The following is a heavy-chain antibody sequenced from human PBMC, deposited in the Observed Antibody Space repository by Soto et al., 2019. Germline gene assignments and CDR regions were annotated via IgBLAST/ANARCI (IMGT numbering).Heavy chain of an antibody. V-gene: IGHV5-51*01. Sequence: GESLKISCKGSGYTFTNYWIGWVRQMPGKGLEWMGIIYPGDSNNKYSPSFQGQVTISADKSISTAYLQWSSLKASDTAIYYCARIYGPSSGFWGKGTQVTVSS. CDR2: IYPGDSNN. CDR3: ARIYGPSSGF. J-gene: IGHJ4*02. D-gene: IGHD3-10*01. CDR1: GYTFTNYW.